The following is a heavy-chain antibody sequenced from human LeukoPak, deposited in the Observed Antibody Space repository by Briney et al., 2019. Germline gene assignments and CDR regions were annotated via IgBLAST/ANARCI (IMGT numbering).Heavy chain of an antibody. V-gene: IGHV4-34*01. D-gene: IGHD3-3*01. CDR3: ADYDFWSGFYYMDV. CDR1: GGSFSGYY. J-gene: IGHJ6*03. CDR2: INHSGST. Sequence: PSETLSLTCAVYGGSFSGYYWSWIRQPPGKGLERIGEINHSGSTNYNPSLKSRVTISVDTSKNQFSLKLSSVTAADTAVYYCADYDFWSGFYYMDVWGKGTTVTVSS.